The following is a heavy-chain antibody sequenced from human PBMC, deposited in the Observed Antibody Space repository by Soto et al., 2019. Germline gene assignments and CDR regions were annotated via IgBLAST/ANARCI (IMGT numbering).Heavy chain of an antibody. CDR2: LYHGGAT. Sequence: SETLSLTCAVSGGSINSGGYSWSWIRQPPGKGLEWVGYLYHGGATYSNPSLKSRVSISVDWSKNQFSLKLNSVTAADTAVYYCARAFTAVGLFDYWGPGILVTVSS. D-gene: IGHD4-17*01. J-gene: IGHJ4*02. CDR1: GGSINSGGYS. CDR3: ARAFTAVGLFDY. V-gene: IGHV4-30-2*01.